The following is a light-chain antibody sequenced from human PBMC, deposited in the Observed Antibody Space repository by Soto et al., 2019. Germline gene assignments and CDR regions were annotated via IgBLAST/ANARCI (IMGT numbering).Light chain of an antibody. V-gene: IGKV3-11*01. CDR3: QQRSNWPLT. Sequence: ILLTQSPGTPSLSPGERAPPSCRASQSVSNNYLAWYQQKPGQAPRLLIYDASNRATGIPARFSGSGSGTDFTLTISSLEPEDFAVYYCQQRSNWPLTFGGGTKVDIK. J-gene: IGKJ4*01. CDR2: DAS. CDR1: QSVSNNY.